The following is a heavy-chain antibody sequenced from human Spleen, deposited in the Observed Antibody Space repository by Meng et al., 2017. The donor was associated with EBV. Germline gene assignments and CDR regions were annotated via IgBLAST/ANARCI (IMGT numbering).Heavy chain of an antibody. D-gene: IGHD6-19*01. Sequence: GPGRRTRSASLAFTCTSSGGSISSSGYYWGWFRKPQGKGLEWIWSIYYSGSTYYNPSLKSRVTISVDTSKNQFSLKLSSVTAADTAVYYCARRGAVAAHFDYWGQGTLVTVSS. J-gene: IGHJ4*02. V-gene: IGHV4-39*07. CDR1: GGSISSSGYY. CDR2: IYYSGST. CDR3: ARRGAVAAHFDY.